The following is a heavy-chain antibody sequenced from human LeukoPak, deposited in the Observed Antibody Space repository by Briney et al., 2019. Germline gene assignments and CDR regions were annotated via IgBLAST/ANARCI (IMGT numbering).Heavy chain of an antibody. D-gene: IGHD2-21*01. CDR2: IFHNGSP. CDR1: GDSISSDNW. Sequence: SETLSLTCLVSGDSISSDNWWNWVRQPPGKGLEWIGEIFHNGSPNYNPSLKGRVTMSVDKSTNQFSLRLSSVTAADTAKYYCARRPLFLPLDKWGQGALVTV. J-gene: IGHJ4*02. V-gene: IGHV4/OR15-8*01. CDR3: ARRPLFLPLDK.